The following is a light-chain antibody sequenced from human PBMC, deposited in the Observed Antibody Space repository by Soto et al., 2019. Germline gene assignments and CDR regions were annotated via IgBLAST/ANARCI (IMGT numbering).Light chain of an antibody. Sequence: IQMTQSPSSLYATVGDRVTITCRASRDVSSYLVWYQQKPGKAPELLIYAASTLQSGVPLRFSGSGSGTEFTLTISSLQPEDFATYYCQQLSYYPRTFGQGTKLEI. CDR3: QQLSYYPRT. CDR1: RDVSSY. J-gene: IGKJ2*01. V-gene: IGKV1-9*01. CDR2: AAS.